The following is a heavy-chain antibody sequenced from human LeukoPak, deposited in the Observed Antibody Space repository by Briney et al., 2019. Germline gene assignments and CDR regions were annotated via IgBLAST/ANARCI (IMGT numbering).Heavy chain of an antibody. Sequence: SETLSLTCSVSGGSISIGNYFWGWIRQPPGKGLEWIASISSTGITHYYPSLESRISVSVEGSKNQFSLKLTSLTAADTAVYYCAFSGWFWGAFDYWGQGILVTVSS. CDR1: GGSISIGNYF. CDR2: ISSTGIT. J-gene: IGHJ4*02. D-gene: IGHD6-19*01. V-gene: IGHV4-39*01. CDR3: AFSGWFWGAFDY.